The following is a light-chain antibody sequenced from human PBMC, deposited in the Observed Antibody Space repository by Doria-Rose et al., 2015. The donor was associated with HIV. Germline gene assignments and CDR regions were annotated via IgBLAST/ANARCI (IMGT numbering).Light chain of an antibody. J-gene: IGLJ2*01. CDR3: LLPYSGARPV. Sequence: VTQEPSLTVPPGGTVTLTCGSSTGAVTSGHYPYWFQQKPGQAPRTLIFDTSTKQSWTPARFSGSLLGGKAALTPSGAQPEDEADYYCLLPYSGARPVFGGGTKLTVL. CDR1: TGAVTSGHY. V-gene: IGLV7-46*01. CDR2: DTS.